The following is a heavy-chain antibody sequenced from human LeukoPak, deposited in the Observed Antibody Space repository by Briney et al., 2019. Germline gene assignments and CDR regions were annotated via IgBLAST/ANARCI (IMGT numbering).Heavy chain of an antibody. CDR2: IRSKAYGGTT. Sequence: PGGSLRLSCTASGFTFCDYAMSWVRQAPGKGLEWVGFIRSKAYGGTTEYAASVKGRFTISRDDSKSIAYLQMNSLKTEDTAVYYCTRGDHVDYLLDAFDFWGQGTAVTVST. CDR1: GFTFCDYA. J-gene: IGHJ3*01. V-gene: IGHV3-49*04. D-gene: IGHD4-17*01. CDR3: TRGDHVDYLLDAFDF.